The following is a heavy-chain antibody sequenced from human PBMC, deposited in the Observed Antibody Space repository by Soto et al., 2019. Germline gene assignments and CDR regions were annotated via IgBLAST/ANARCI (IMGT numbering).Heavy chain of an antibody. CDR1: GFTFSSYS. V-gene: IGHV3-48*01. J-gene: IGHJ3*02. Sequence: GGSLRLSCAASGFTFSSYSMNWVRQAPGKGLEWVSYISSSSSTIYYADSVKGRFTISRDNAKNSLYLQMNSLRGEDTAVYYCARDRLGYSGYGFPEAFDIWGQGTMVTVSS. CDR3: ARDRLGYSGYGFPEAFDI. D-gene: IGHD5-12*01. CDR2: ISSSSSTI.